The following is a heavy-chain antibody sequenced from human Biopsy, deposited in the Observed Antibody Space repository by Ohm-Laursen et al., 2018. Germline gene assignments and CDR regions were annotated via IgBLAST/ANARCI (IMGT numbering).Heavy chain of an antibody. D-gene: IGHD3-10*01. V-gene: IGHV4-39*01. CDR1: DGSISNIINY. Sequence: GTLSLTCTVTDGSISNIINYWGWIRQPLGKGLEWLGSNYHTGITDYNPSLKSRVPISVDTSNNQFSLKLSSLSAADTAVYYCARHSFGSGRDFWGQGTLVTVSS. J-gene: IGHJ4*02. CDR3: ARHSFGSGRDF. CDR2: NYHTGIT.